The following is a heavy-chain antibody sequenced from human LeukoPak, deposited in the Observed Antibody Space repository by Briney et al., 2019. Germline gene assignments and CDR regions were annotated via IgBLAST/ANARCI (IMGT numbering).Heavy chain of an antibody. CDR1: GYTFTSYD. CDR2: MNPNSGNT. CDR3: ARNIVVVPAAGRLQWLAPYYYYYGMDV. V-gene: IGHV1-8*01. J-gene: IGHJ6*02. Sequence: ASVKVSCKASGYTFTSYDINWVRQATGQGLEWMGWMNPNSGNTGYAQKFQGRVTMTRNTSISTAYMELSSLRSEDTAVYYCARNIVVVPAAGRLQWLAPYYYYYGMDVWGQGTTVTVSS. D-gene: IGHD2-2*01.